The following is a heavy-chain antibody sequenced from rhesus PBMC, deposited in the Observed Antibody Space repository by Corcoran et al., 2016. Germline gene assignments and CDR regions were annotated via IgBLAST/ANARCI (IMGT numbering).Heavy chain of an antibody. CDR2: IYGGSGST. Sequence: QVQLQESGPGLVKPSETLSLTCAVSGGSISSNYWNWIRQPPGKGLEWIGRIYGGSGSTSYNPSPTSRVTISTDTSKNQFSLKLSSVTAADTAVYYCASAYGLDSWGQGVVVTVSS. CDR3: ASAYGLDS. CDR1: GGSISSNY. J-gene: IGHJ6*01. V-gene: IGHV4-147*01.